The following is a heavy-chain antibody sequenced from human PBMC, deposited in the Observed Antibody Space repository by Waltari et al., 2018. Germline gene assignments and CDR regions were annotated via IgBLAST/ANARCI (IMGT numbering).Heavy chain of an antibody. J-gene: IGHJ4*02. Sequence: QVQLQESGPGLVKPSETLSLTCAVSGYSISSGYYWGWIRQPPGKGLEWIGSIYHSGSTYYNPSLKSRVTISVDTSKNQFSLKLSSVTAADTAVYYCARVQGGDYGGYYFDYWGQGTWSPSPQ. CDR3: ARVQGGDYGGYYFDY. V-gene: IGHV4-38-2*01. CDR1: GYSISSGYY. D-gene: IGHD4-17*01. CDR2: IYHSGST.